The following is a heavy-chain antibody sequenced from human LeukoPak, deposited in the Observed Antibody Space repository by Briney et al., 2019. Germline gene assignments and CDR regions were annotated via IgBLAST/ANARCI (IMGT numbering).Heavy chain of an antibody. CDR1: GGSISSSSYY. CDR2: IYHSGST. D-gene: IGHD6-19*01. Sequence: SETLSLTCTVSGGSISSSSYYWGWIRQPPGKGLEWIGSIYHSGSTYYNPSLKSRVTISVDTSKNQFSLKLSSVTAADTAVYYCARQKAVAGTSSWFDPWGQGTLVTVSS. V-gene: IGHV4-39*01. J-gene: IGHJ5*02. CDR3: ARQKAVAGTSSWFDP.